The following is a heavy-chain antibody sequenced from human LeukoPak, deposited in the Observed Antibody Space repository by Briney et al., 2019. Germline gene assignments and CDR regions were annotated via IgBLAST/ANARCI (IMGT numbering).Heavy chain of an antibody. CDR1: GGSISSYY. J-gene: IGHJ4*02. CDR2: IYYSGST. V-gene: IGHV4-59*01. Sequence: PSETLSLTCTVSGGSISSYYWSWIRQPPGKGLEWIGNIYYSGSTNYNPSLKSRVTISVDTSKNQFSLKLSSVTAADTAVYYCARERGAGTLDYWGQGTLVTVSS. CDR3: ARERGAGTLDY. D-gene: IGHD6-19*01.